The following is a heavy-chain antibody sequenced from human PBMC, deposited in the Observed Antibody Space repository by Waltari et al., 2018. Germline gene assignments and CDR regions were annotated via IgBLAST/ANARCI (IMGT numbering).Heavy chain of an antibody. V-gene: IGHV4-39*07. CDR3: AREGRSSWD. CDR1: RGSISSSSYY. D-gene: IGHD6-13*01. Sequence: QLQLQESGPGLVKPSETLSLTCTVSRGSISSSSYYWGWIRQPPGKGLEWIGSIYYSGSTYYHQSLKSRVTIAVEPSKNQVSLKLSSGTAADTAVYYCAREGRSSWDWGQGTLVTVSS. CDR2: IYYSGST. J-gene: IGHJ4*02.